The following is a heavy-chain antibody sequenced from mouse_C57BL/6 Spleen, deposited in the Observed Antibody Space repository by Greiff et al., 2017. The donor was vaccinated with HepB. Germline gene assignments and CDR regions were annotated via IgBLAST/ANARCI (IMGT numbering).Heavy chain of an antibody. CDR2: ISSGSSTI. J-gene: IGHJ3*01. Sequence: EVHLVESGGGLVKPGGSLKLSCAASGFAFSDYGMHWVRQAPEKGLEWVAYISSGSSTIYYADTVKGRFTISRDNAKNTLFLQMTSLRSEDTAMYYCARDDYDPWFAYWGQGTLVTVSA. D-gene: IGHD2-4*01. CDR3: ARDDYDPWFAY. V-gene: IGHV5-17*01. CDR1: GFAFSDYG.